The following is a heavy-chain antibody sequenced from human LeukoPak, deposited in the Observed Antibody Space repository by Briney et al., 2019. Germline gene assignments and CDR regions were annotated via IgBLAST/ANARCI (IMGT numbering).Heavy chain of an antibody. Sequence: SQTLSLTCTVSGGSISSGGYYWSWIRQHPGKGLEWIGYIYYSGSTYYNPSLKSRVTISVDTSKNQFSLKLSSVTAADTAVYYCVREGSGYNSGYFDYWGQGTLVTVSS. V-gene: IGHV4-31*03. D-gene: IGHD5-24*01. J-gene: IGHJ4*02. CDR2: IYYSGST. CDR1: GGSISSGGYY. CDR3: VREGSGYNSGYFDY.